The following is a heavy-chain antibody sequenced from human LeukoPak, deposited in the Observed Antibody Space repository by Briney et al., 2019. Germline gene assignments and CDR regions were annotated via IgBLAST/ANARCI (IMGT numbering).Heavy chain of an antibody. D-gene: IGHD1-26*01. CDR1: GFTFSNYN. Sequence: HPGGSLRLSCAASGFTFSNYNMNWVRQAPGKGLEWISYISSSGRTTNYADSVKGRFTISRDNAKNSLYLQMNSLKDGDTAVYYCATSGTYRFDYWGQGTLVTVSS. CDR3: ATSGTYRFDY. V-gene: IGHV3-48*02. CDR2: ISSSGRTT. J-gene: IGHJ4*02.